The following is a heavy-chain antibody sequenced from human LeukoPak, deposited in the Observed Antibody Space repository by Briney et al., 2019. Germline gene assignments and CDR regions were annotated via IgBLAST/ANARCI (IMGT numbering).Heavy chain of an antibody. CDR1: GGSISSYY. CDR3: ARSGYYDFWSGPAPFDY. J-gene: IGHJ4*02. Sequence: SETLSLTCTVSGGSISSYYWSWIRQPPGKGLEWIGYIYYSGSTNYNPSLKSRVTISVDTSKNQFSLKLSSVTAADTAVYYCARSGYYDFWSGPAPFDYWGQGTLVTVSS. D-gene: IGHD3-3*01. V-gene: IGHV4-59*01. CDR2: IYYSGST.